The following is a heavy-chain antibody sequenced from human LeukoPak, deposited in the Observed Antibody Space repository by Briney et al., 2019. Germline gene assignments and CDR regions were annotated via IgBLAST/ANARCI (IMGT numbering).Heavy chain of an antibody. V-gene: IGHV4-34*01. D-gene: IGHD3-3*01. CDR3: ARTAHYDFWSGYYRGGYDY. J-gene: IGHJ4*02. CDR1: GGSFSGYY. CDR2: INHSGST. Sequence: SETLSLTCAVYGGSFSGYYWSWIRQPPGKGLEWIGEINHSGSTNYNPSLKSRVTISVDTSKNQFSLKLSSVTAADTAVYYCARTAHYDFWSGYYRGGYDYWGQGTLVTVSS.